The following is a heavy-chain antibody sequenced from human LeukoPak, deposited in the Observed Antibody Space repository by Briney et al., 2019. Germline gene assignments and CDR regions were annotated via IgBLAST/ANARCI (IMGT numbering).Heavy chain of an antibody. J-gene: IGHJ4*02. D-gene: IGHD3-9*01. CDR3: TRDRYDILTGYSFDY. Sequence: GGSLRLSCTASGFTFDDYAMSRVRQAPGKGLEWVGFIRSKAYGGTTEYAASVKGRFTISRDDSKSIAYLQMNSLKTEDTAVYYCTRDRYDILTGYSFDYWGQGTLVTVSS. V-gene: IGHV3-49*04. CDR2: IRSKAYGGTT. CDR1: GFTFDDYA.